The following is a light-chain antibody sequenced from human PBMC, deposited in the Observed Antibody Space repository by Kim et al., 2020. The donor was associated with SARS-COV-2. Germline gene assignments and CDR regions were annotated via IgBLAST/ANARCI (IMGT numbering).Light chain of an antibody. CDR1: KSGSSN. CDR2: GAS. CDR3: QQYTNWPFT. Sequence: VSPGVTDTLSGRASKSGSSNVAWYQQKAGQAPRLLIDGASTRATRIPARFSGSGSGTEFTLTISSLQSEDFAAYYCQQYTNWPFTFGPGTKVDIK. J-gene: IGKJ3*01. V-gene: IGKV3-15*01.